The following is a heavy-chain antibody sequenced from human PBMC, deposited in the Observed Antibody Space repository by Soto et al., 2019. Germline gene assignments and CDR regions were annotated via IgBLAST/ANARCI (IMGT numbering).Heavy chain of an antibody. CDR3: AKDSPHYGSGAFDI. J-gene: IGHJ3*02. CDR1: GFTFSSYG. V-gene: IGHV3-30*18. CDR2: ISYDGSNK. Sequence: GGSLRLSCAASGFTFSSYGMHWVRQAPGKGLEWVAVISYDGSNKYYADSVKGRFTISRDNSKNTLYLQMNSLRAEDTAVYYCAKDSPHYGSGAFDIWGQGTMVTVSS. D-gene: IGHD3-10*01.